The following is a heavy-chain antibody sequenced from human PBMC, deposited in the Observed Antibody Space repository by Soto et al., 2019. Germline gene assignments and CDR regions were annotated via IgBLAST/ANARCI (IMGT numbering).Heavy chain of an antibody. D-gene: IGHD3-3*01. V-gene: IGHV3-23*01. J-gene: IGHJ4*02. Sequence: GGSLRLSCAASGFTFSSYAMSWVRQAPGKGLEWVSAISGSGGSTYYADSVKGRFTISRDNSKNTLYLQMNSLRAEDTAVYYCAKPLGDLWSGYLAFDYWGQGTLVTVSS. CDR2: ISGSGGST. CDR1: GFTFSSYA. CDR3: AKPLGDLWSGYLAFDY.